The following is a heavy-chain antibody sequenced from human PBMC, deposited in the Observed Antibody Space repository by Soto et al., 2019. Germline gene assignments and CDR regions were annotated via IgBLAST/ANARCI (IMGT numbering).Heavy chain of an antibody. D-gene: IGHD4-4*01. J-gene: IGHJ4*02. CDR1: GFSINNGGVG. V-gene: IGHV2-5*01. CDR2: LYWNDDA. CDR3: AKLRALSNNLFLDQ. Sequence: QITLKESGQTLVKPTQTLTLVCTLSGFSINNGGVGVGWIRQPPGKAPEWLALLYWNDDAWYSPSLRYRLSVTKDSSKNQVVLTMTHMAPVDAGTFYCAKLRALSNNLFLDQWGQGALVTVSS.